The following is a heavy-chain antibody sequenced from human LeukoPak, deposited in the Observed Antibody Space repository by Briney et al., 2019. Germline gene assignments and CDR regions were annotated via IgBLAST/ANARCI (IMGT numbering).Heavy chain of an antibody. D-gene: IGHD6-13*01. CDR2: ISWDGDGT. CDR3: AKGDSSFDY. V-gene: IGHV3-43*01. CDR1: GFVFDDYI. J-gene: IGHJ4*02. Sequence: GGSLRLSCTTSGFVFDDYIMHWVRQAPGKGLEWVSLISWDGDGTYYADSVKGRFTISRDNSQNSLYLQMNSLRTEDTALYYCAKGDSSFDYWGQGTLVTVSS.